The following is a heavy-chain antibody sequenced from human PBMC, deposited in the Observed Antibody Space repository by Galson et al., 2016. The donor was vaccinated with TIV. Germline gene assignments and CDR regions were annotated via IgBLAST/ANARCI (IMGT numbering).Heavy chain of an antibody. CDR1: ELTFNNAW. V-gene: IGHV3-15*01. D-gene: IGHD3-22*01. J-gene: IGHJ6*02. Sequence: SLRLSCAASELTFNNAWMGWVRQGPGKGLEWVGRVKSKSDGGTADYAAAMKGRFTLLRDDSKNTLFLQMDSLETEDTAVYYCARDRFFDASGYYYYYYGMDVWGQGTTVTVSS. CDR2: VKSKSDGGTA. CDR3: ARDRFFDASGYYYYYYGMDV.